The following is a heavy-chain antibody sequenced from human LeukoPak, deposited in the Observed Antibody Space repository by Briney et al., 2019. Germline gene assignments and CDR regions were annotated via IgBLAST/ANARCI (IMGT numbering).Heavy chain of an antibody. J-gene: IGHJ4*02. Sequence: SETLSLTCTVSGGSINTYYWSWIRQPPGRGLEWIGYIPYRGSTNYNPSLKSRVTITVDTSKNQFPLKLTSVTAADAAVYYCTRTYYDFLSGFLAGDHLSGGYFHYWGQGTLVTVSS. D-gene: IGHD3-3*01. CDR2: IPYRGST. CDR3: TRTYYDFLSGFLAGDHLSGGYFHY. V-gene: IGHV4-59*01. CDR1: GGSINTYY.